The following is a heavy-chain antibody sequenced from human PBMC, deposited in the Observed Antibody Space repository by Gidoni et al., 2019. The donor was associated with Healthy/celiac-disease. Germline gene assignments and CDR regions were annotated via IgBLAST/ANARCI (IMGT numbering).Heavy chain of an antibody. Sequence: QVQLVQSGAEVKKPGASVKVSCKASGYTFTSYDINWVRQATGQGLEWMGWMNPNSGNTGYAQKFQGRVTMTRNTSISTAYMELSSLRSEDTAVYYCARSITIFGVVHPEGMDVWGQGTTVTVSS. CDR3: ARSITIFGVVHPEGMDV. J-gene: IGHJ6*02. CDR1: GYTFTSYD. D-gene: IGHD3-3*01. V-gene: IGHV1-8*01. CDR2: MNPNSGNT.